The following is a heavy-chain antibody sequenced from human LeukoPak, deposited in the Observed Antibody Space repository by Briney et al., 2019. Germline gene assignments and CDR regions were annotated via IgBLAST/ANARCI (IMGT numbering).Heavy chain of an antibody. Sequence: QSGGSLRLSCAASGFIFSSYAMSWVRQAPGKGLEWVSSISISGGTTDYADSAKGRFTISRDNSKNTLYLQMNSLRAEDTAVYYRSRTSIVGPTEIDYWGQGTLVTVSS. CDR2: ISISGGTT. D-gene: IGHD1-26*01. V-gene: IGHV3-23*01. J-gene: IGHJ4*02. CDR1: GFIFSSYA. CDR3: SRTSIVGPTEIDY.